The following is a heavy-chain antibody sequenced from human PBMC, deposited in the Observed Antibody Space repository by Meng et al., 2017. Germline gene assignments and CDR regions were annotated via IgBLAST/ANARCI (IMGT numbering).Heavy chain of an antibody. Sequence: GESLKISCAASGFSLSSYSMNWVRQAPGKGLEWVSLISRSTSYIYYADSVQGRFTISRDNAKNALYLQMNSLRVEDTAVYYCARAKGRDGYNFGWGQGTLVTVSS. CDR1: GFSLSSYS. J-gene: IGHJ4*02. CDR2: ISRSTSYI. D-gene: IGHD5-24*01. V-gene: IGHV3-21*01. CDR3: ARAKGRDGYNFG.